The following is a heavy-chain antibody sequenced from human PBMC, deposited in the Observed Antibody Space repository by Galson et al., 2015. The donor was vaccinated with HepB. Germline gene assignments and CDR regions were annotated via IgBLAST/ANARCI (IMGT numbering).Heavy chain of an antibody. D-gene: IGHD3-10*01. J-gene: IGHJ3*02. CDR1: GYTFTSYA. V-gene: IGHV1-3*01. CDR2: INAGNGNT. CDR3: ARSPYERPYGSGSYSDAFDI. Sequence: SVKVSCKASGYTFTSYAMHWVRQAPGQRLEWMGWINAGNGNTKYSRKFQGRVTITRDTSASTAYMELSSLRSEDTAVYYCARSPYERPYGSGSYSDAFDIWGQGTMVTVSS.